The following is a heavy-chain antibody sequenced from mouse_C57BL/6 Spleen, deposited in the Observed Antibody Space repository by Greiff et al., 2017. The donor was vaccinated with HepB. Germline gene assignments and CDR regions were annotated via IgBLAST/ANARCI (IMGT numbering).Heavy chain of an antibody. D-gene: IGHD6-2*01. J-gene: IGHJ2*01. CDR3: ARQRVSLDY. Sequence: DVMLVESGGGLVKPGGSLKLSCAASGFTFSSYTMSWVRQTPGKRLEWVATISGGGGNTYYPDSVKGRFTISRDNAKNTLYLQMSSLRSEDTALYYCARQRVSLDYWGQGTTLTVSS. CDR1: GFTFSSYT. V-gene: IGHV5-9*01. CDR2: ISGGGGNT.